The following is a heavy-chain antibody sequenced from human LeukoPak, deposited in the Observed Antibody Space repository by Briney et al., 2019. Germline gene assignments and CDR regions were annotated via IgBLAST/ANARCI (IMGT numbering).Heavy chain of an antibody. CDR3: ARGGYCSSTSCYSRGWFDP. J-gene: IGHJ5*02. Sequence: GESLKISCKGSGYSFTSYWIGWVRQMPGKGLEWMGIIYPGDSDTRYSPSFQGQVTISADKSISTAYLQWSSLKASDTAMYHCARGGYCSSTSCYSRGWFDPWGQGTLVTVSS. D-gene: IGHD2-2*01. CDR2: IYPGDSDT. V-gene: IGHV5-51*01. CDR1: GYSFTSYW.